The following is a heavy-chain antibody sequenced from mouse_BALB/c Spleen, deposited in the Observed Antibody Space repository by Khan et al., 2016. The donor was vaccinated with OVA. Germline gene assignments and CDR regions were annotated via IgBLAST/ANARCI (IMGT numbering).Heavy chain of an antibody. CDR1: GFTFSSFA. Sequence: VVQVESGGGVVKPGGSLKLSCSASGFTFSSFAMSWVRQTPEKRLEWVETISTGGHYTFYPDSVKGRFTISRDNARNTLDLQMSRLRAEDTAMYYCARSFVDYYGMDYWGQGTSVTVSS. CDR3: ARSFVDYYGMDY. CDR2: ISTGGHYT. J-gene: IGHJ4*01. V-gene: IGHV5-9-1*01.